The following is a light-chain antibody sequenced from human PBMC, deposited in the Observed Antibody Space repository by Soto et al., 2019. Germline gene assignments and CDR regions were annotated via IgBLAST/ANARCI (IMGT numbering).Light chain of an antibody. CDR1: QSISTY. CDR3: QQSYTSPDT. Sequence: DIQMTQSPSSLSVSIGDRVTITCRASQSISTYLNWYEQKPGKAPNLLIYGASTLQSGVPSRFSGGGSGTYLTLTISGLQPEDFGSYYCQQSYTSPDTFGGGTKVESK. CDR2: GAS. J-gene: IGKJ4*01. V-gene: IGKV1-39*01.